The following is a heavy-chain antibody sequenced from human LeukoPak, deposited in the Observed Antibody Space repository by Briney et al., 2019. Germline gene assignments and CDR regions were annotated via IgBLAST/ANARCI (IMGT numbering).Heavy chain of an antibody. D-gene: IGHD2-2*01. J-gene: IGHJ5*02. V-gene: IGHV1-18*01. Sequence: ASVKVSCKASGYTFTSYGISWARQAPGQGLEWMGWISAYNGNTNYAQKLQGRVTMTTDTSTSTAYMELRSLRSDDTAVYYCARQRSRGGQNNWFDPWGQGTLVTVSS. CDR3: ARQRSRGGQNNWFDP. CDR1: GYTFTSYG. CDR2: ISAYNGNT.